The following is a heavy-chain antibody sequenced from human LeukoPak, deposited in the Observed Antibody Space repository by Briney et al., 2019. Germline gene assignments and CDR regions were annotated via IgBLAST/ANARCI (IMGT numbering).Heavy chain of an antibody. D-gene: IGHD3-10*02. CDR3: AVALLFGELSMDV. CDR2: INSGSTNT. CDR1: GYTISYYY. Sequence: GGSLRLSCAAFGYTISYYYMSWSRQAPGKGLEWVSFINSGSTNTNHADSVKGRFTISRDNVKSSLYLQMNSLRADDPAVYYCAVALLFGELSMDVWGQGTTVIVSS. V-gene: IGHV3-11*03. J-gene: IGHJ6*02.